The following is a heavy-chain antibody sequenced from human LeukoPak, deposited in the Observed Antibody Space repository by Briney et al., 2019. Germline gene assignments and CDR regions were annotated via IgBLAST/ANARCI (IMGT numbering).Heavy chain of an antibody. J-gene: IGHJ6*01. V-gene: IGHV3-64D*09. CDR1: GFSFSSFA. CDR2: ISSNGGTT. D-gene: IGHD2-2*01. CDR3: VKGGLPSYCSSTSCSYCYYPMDV. Sequence: QPGGSLRLSCSASGFSFSSFAMCWVRQAPGKGLEYVSSISSNGGTTYYADSVKGRVTISRDNSKNTLYLQMSSLRAEDTAVYYCVKGGLPSYCSSTSCSYCYYPMDVWGQGTTVSVPS.